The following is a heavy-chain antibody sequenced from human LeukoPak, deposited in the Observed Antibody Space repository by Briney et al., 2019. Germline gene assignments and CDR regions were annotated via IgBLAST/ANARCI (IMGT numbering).Heavy chain of an antibody. Sequence: GGSLRLSCAVSGFTFRSYAMNWVRQAPGKGLEWVSVITDSGTNTYYGDSVKGRFTISRDNSKNTLYLQMNSLRAEDTAVYYCAKEGILTGYYSFDYWGQGTLVTVSS. V-gene: IGHV3-23*01. CDR1: GFTFRSYA. D-gene: IGHD3-9*01. J-gene: IGHJ4*02. CDR2: ITDSGTNT. CDR3: AKEGILTGYYSFDY.